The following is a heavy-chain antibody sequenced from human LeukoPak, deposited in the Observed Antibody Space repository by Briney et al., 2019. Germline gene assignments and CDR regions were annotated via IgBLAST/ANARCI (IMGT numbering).Heavy chain of an antibody. CDR2: INHSGST. CDR1: GGSFSGYY. V-gene: IGHV4-34*01. Sequence: SETLSLTCAVYGGSFSGYYWSWIRQPPGKGPEWIGEINHSGSTNYNPSLKSRVTISVDTSKNQFSLKLSSVTAADTAVYYCARRRVTRYYFDYWGQGTLVTVSS. D-gene: IGHD3-10*01. J-gene: IGHJ4*02. CDR3: ARRRVTRYYFDY.